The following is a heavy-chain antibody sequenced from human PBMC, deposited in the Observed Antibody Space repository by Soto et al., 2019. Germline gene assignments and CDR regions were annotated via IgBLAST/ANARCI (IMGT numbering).Heavy chain of an antibody. D-gene: IGHD3-10*01. V-gene: IGHV3-11*06. Sequence: QVQLVESGGGLVKPGGSLRLSCAASGFTFNDHYMTWIRQAPGKGLEWVSFISSDSIYTNSADSVKGRFTISRDNAKNLLYLQMSSLRVEDTAVYYCARDSTGSGLDYGMDVWGKGTTVAVSS. CDR2: ISSDSIYT. CDR3: ARDSTGSGLDYGMDV. CDR1: GFTFNDHY. J-gene: IGHJ6*04.